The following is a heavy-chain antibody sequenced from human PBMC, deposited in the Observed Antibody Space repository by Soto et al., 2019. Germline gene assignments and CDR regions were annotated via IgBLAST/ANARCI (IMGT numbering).Heavy chain of an antibody. V-gene: IGHV3-74*01. CDR3: ARVTSFWSGYHIYDYYGMDV. Sequence: HLAESGGGLVQPGGSLRLSCAASGFTFSTYWMEWVRQAPGKGPVWVSRINTDGSSTNYADSVKGRFTISRDNAKNTLYLQMNSLRDEDTAVYYCARVTSFWSGYHIYDYYGMDVWGQGTTVTVSS. CDR2: INTDGSST. J-gene: IGHJ6*02. CDR1: GFTFSTYW. D-gene: IGHD3-3*01.